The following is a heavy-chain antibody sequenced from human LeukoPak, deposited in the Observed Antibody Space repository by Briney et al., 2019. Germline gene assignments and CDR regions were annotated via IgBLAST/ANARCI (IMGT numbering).Heavy chain of an antibody. D-gene: IGHD6-19*01. CDR2: MSSSGSYI. CDR1: GFSLTTYS. Sequence: GGSLRLSCAASGFSLTTYSMNWVRRTPGKGLEWVSYMSSSGSYIHYADSVKGRFSISRDIAIKSLYLDIYSLRAEDTGVYYCARGDSGHFEYWGQGTLVTVSS. J-gene: IGHJ4*02. V-gene: IGHV3-21*01. CDR3: ARGDSGHFEY.